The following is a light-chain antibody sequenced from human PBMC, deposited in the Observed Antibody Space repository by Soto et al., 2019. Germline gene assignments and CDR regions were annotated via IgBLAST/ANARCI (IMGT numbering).Light chain of an antibody. Sequence: DIQMTQSPSTLSASVGDRVTITCRASQTISNWLAWNQQKPGKAPNLLIYKASSLQSGVPSRFSGSGSGTEFTLTISSLQPDDVATYHCQQYNSYSSSFGQGTKVEIK. V-gene: IGKV1-5*03. J-gene: IGKJ1*01. CDR1: QTISNW. CDR3: QQYNSYSSS. CDR2: KAS.